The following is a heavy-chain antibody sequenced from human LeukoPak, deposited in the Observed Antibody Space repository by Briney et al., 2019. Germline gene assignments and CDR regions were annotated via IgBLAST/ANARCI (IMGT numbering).Heavy chain of an antibody. CDR2: IYSGGST. J-gene: IGHJ6*02. CDR1: GFTVSSNY. V-gene: IGHV3-66*01. CDR3: AREVLDQGYYYYGMDV. Sequence: GGSLRLSCAASGFTVSSNYMSWVRQAPGKGLEWVSVIYSGGSTYYADSVKGRFTISRDNSKNTLYLQMNSLRAEDTAVYYCAREVLDQGYYYYGMDVWGQGTTVTVSS. D-gene: IGHD2-2*01.